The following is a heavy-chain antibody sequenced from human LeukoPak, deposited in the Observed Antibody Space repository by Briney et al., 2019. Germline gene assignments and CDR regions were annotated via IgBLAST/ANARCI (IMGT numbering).Heavy chain of an antibody. J-gene: IGHJ3*02. CDR2: IYYSGST. CDR1: GGSISSGDYY. CDR3: ARGILTGRADDAFDI. V-gene: IGHV4-30-4*02. Sequence: SETLSLTCTVSGGSISSGDYYWSWIRQPPGKGLEWIGYIYYSGSTYYNPSLKSRVTISVDTSKNQFSLKLSSVTAADTAVYYCARGILTGRADDAFDIWGQGTMVTVSS. D-gene: IGHD3-9*01.